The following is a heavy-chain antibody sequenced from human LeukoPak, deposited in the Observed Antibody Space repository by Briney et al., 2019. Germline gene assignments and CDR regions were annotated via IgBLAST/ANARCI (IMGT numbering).Heavy chain of an antibody. V-gene: IGHV1-24*01. CDR3: ATDGGNSDGDGDY. D-gene: IGHD4-23*01. CDR1: GYTFTSYG. Sequence: ASVKVSCKASGYTFTSYGISWVRQAPGQGLEWMGGFDPEDGETIYAQKFQGRVTMTEDTSTDTAYMELSSLRSEDTAVYYCATDGGNSDGDGDYWGQGTLVTVSS. J-gene: IGHJ4*02. CDR2: FDPEDGET.